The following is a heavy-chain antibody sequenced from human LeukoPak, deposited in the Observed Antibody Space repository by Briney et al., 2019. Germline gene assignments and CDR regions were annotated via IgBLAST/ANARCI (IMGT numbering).Heavy chain of an antibody. Sequence: SETLSLTCTVSGGTISNYYWSWIRQPPGKGLEWIGYIYYSGSTKYNPSLKSRVTISVDTSKNHFSLKLSSVTAADTAVYYCARGARAGYNLEPFDYWGQGTLVTVSS. V-gene: IGHV4-59*08. CDR1: GGTISNYY. J-gene: IGHJ4*02. D-gene: IGHD5-24*01. CDR3: ARGARAGYNLEPFDY. CDR2: IYYSGST.